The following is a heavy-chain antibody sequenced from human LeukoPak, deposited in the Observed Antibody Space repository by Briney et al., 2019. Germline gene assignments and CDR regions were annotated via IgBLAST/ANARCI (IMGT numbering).Heavy chain of an antibody. Sequence: SETLSLTCTVSGGSVSSGSYYWSWIRQPPGKGLEWIGYIYYSGSTNYNPSLKSRVTISVDTSKNQFSPKLSSVTAADTAVYYCARAAPAAAGYDYWGQGTLVTVSS. CDR1: GGSVSSGSYY. D-gene: IGHD6-13*01. CDR3: ARAAPAAAGYDY. J-gene: IGHJ4*02. CDR2: IYYSGST. V-gene: IGHV4-61*01.